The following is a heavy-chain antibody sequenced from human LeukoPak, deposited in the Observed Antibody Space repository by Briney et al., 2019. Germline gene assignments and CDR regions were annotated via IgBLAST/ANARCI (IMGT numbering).Heavy chain of an antibody. Sequence: GGSLRLSCAASGFTFSDYYMSWIRQAPGKGLEWVSYISSSGSTIYYADSVKGRFTISRDNAKNSLYLQMNSLRAEDTAVYYCARDNGYCSSTSCYHYYMDVWGKGTTVTVSS. D-gene: IGHD2-2*01. CDR1: GFTFSDYY. J-gene: IGHJ6*03. CDR2: ISSSGSTI. V-gene: IGHV3-11*04. CDR3: ARDNGYCSSTSCYHYYMDV.